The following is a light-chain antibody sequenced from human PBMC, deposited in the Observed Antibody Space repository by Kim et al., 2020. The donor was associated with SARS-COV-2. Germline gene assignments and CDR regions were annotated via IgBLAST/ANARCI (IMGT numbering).Light chain of an antibody. Sequence: DIRMTQSPSSISASVGDRVTISCRASQDIGTWSVWYQQRPGKAPRVLMHATSIRHTGVSSRFSGSGSGTEFNLTISSLQPEDSAIYYCQQSNFLPYTFGQGTKLEIK. CDR2: ATS. J-gene: IGKJ2*01. V-gene: IGKV1-12*02. CDR3: QQSNFLPYT. CDR1: QDIGTW.